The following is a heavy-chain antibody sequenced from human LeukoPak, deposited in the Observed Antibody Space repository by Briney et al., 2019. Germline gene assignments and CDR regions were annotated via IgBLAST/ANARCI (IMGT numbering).Heavy chain of an antibody. V-gene: IGHV3-53*01. D-gene: IGHD3-10*01. J-gene: IGHJ4*02. Sequence: PGGSLRLSCAASGFTFSSYTMNWVRQAPGKGLEWVSVIYSGGSTYYADSVKGRFTVSRDNSKNTLYLQMNSLRAEDTAVYYCARAGSGGSYYTNWGQGTLVTVSS. CDR1: GFTFSSYT. CDR2: IYSGGST. CDR3: ARAGSGGSYYTN.